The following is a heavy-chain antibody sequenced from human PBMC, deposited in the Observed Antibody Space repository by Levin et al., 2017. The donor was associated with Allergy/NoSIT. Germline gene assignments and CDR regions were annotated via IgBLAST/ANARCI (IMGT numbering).Heavy chain of an antibody. Sequence: ASVKVSCKASGYTFTSYYMHWVRQAPGQGLEWMGIINPSGGSTSYAQKFQGRVTMTRDTSTSTVYMELSSLRSEDTAVYYCARDCVVVVAATPACGMDVWGQGTTVTVSS. J-gene: IGHJ6*02. CDR3: ARDCVVVVAATPACGMDV. D-gene: IGHD2-15*01. CDR2: INPSGGST. CDR1: GYTFTSYY. V-gene: IGHV1-46*01.